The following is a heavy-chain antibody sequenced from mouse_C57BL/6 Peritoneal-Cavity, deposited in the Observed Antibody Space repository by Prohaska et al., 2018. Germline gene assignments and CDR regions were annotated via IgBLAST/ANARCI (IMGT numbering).Heavy chain of an antibody. D-gene: IGHD1-1*01. J-gene: IGHJ3*01. CDR3: ARGYYYGSSPWFAY. CDR2: IYPGSGST. Sequence: GAELVKPGASVNMSCKASGYTFTSYWITWVKQRPGQGLEWIGDIYPGSGSTNYNEKFKSKATLTVDTSSSTAYMQLSSLTSEDSAVDYCARGYYYGSSPWFAYWGQGTLVTVSA. CDR1: GYTFTSYW. V-gene: IGHV1-55*01.